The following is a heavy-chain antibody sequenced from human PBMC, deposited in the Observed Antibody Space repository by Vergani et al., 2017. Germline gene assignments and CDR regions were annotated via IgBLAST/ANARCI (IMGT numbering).Heavy chain of an antibody. CDR1: GGSFSGYY. J-gene: IGHJ4*02. Sequence: QLQLQQWGAGLLKPSETLSLTCAVYGGSFSGYYWSWIRQPPGKGLEWIGEINHSGSTNYNPSLKSRVTISVDTSKNQFSLKLSSVTAADTAVYYCARGKSAYSSGWFLYWGQGTLVTVSS. CDR2: INHSGST. D-gene: IGHD6-19*01. V-gene: IGHV4-34*01. CDR3: ARGKSAYSSGWFLY.